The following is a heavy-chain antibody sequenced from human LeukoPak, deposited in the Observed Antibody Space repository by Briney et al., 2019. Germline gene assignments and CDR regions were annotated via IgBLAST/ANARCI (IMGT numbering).Heavy chain of an antibody. CDR1: GDSISRFW. D-gene: IGHD6-13*01. CDR3: ARGTGIAAAGRRNFDY. Sequence: PSETLSLTCTVAGDSISRFWWSWIRQSPGKGLEWIGCIHYSGSTKYHPSFKSRVAMSVDTSKNQVSLKLTSLSAVGSAMYYCARGTGIAAAGRRNFDYWGQGTLVTVSS. CDR2: IHYSGST. V-gene: IGHV4-59*01. J-gene: IGHJ4*02.